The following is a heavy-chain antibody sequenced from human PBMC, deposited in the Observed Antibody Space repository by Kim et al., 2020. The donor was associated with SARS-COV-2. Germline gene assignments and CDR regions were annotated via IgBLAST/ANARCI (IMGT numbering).Heavy chain of an antibody. Sequence: SETLSLTCTGSGDSISNVDHYWSWSRRPPGKGLEFIGYIYYGGSTYYNPSLKSRISISGDTSENQISLRLNSVVAADAAVYYCATGVVSLGPPGGLDVWGHGTTLTVSS. D-gene: IGHD2-21*01. CDR3: ATGVVSLGPPGGLDV. CDR2: IYYGGST. CDR1: GDSISNVDHY. J-gene: IGHJ6*02. V-gene: IGHV4-30-4*01.